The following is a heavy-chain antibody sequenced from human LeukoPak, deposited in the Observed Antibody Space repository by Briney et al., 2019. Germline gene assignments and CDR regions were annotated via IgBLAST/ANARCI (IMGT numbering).Heavy chain of an antibody. Sequence: PSETLSLTCTVSGGSISSGGYYWSWIRQHPGKGLEWIGYIYYSGSTYYNPSLKSRVTISVDTSKNQFSLKLSSVTAADTAVYYCARAQEYYDSPWGDYYFDYWGQGTLVTVSS. CDR1: GGSISSGGYY. CDR2: IYYSGST. V-gene: IGHV4-31*03. J-gene: IGHJ4*02. CDR3: ARAQEYYDSPWGDYYFDY. D-gene: IGHD3-3*01.